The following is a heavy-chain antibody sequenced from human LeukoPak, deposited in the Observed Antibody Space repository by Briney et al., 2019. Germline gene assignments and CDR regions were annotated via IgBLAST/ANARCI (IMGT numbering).Heavy chain of an antibody. Sequence: SGPTRVNPTQTLTLTCTFSGFSLSTSGVGVGWIRQPPGKALEWLALIYWNDDKRYRPSLKSRLTITKDTSKNQVVLTMTNMDPVDTATYYCAHARLFSSARSFDYWGQGTLVTVSS. D-gene: IGHD6-25*01. CDR3: AHARLFSSARSFDY. V-gene: IGHV2-5*01. J-gene: IGHJ4*02. CDR1: GFSLSTSGVG. CDR2: IYWNDDK.